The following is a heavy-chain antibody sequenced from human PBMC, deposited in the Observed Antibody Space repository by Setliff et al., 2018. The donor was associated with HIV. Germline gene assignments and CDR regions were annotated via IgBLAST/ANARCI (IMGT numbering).Heavy chain of an antibody. CDR1: GGSISSYY. CDR2: IYTSGST. Sequence: KPSETLSLTCTVSGGSISSYYWSWIRQPPGKGLEWIGYIYTSGSTNYNPSLKSRVTISKDTSKNHFSLKLTSVTAADTAVYYCARGLTRGGYYYYFYMDVWGKGTTVTVSS. J-gene: IGHJ6*03. D-gene: IGHD7-27*01. V-gene: IGHV4-4*08. CDR3: ARGLTRGGYYYYFYMDV.